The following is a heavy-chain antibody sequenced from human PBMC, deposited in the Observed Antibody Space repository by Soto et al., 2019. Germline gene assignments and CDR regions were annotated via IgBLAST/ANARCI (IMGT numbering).Heavy chain of an antibody. J-gene: IGHJ3*02. D-gene: IGHD3-16*01. CDR3: ARDYDGGDAFDI. CDR1: GFTFSSYG. Sequence: PGGSLRLSCAASGFTFSSYGMHWVRQAPGKGLEWVAVIWYDGSNKYYADSVKGRFTISRDNSKNTLYLQMNSLRAEDTAVYYCARDYDGGDAFDIWGQGTMVTGSS. V-gene: IGHV3-33*01. CDR2: IWYDGSNK.